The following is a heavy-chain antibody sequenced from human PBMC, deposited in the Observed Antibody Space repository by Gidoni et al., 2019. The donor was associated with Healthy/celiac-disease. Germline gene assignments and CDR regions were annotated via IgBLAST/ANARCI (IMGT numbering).Heavy chain of an antibody. CDR1: GFTFSSYA. D-gene: IGHD3-22*01. CDR2: ISGSGGST. V-gene: IGHV3-23*01. CDR3: AKGEEEYYDSSCYYV. J-gene: IGHJ4*02. Sequence: EVQLLESGGGLVQPGGSLRLSCAASGFTFSSYAMSWVRQAPGKGLGWVSAISGSGGSTYYADSVKGRFTISRDNSKKTLYLQMNSRRAEDTAVYYCAKGEEEYYDSSCYYVWGQGTLVTVSS.